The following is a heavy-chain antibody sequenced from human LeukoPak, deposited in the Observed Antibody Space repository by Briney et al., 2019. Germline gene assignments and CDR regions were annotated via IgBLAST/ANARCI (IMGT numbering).Heavy chain of an antibody. CDR2: ISGSGDGT. CDR3: ARAPYSSYWDYYYYGMDV. V-gene: IGHV3-23*01. Sequence: GGSLRLSCAASGFTFSSYAMSWVRQAPGKGLEWVSAISGSGDGTYYADSVKGRFTISRDNSKNTLYLQMNSLRAEDTAVYYCARAPYSSYWDYYYYGMDVWGQGTTVSVSS. CDR1: GFTFSSYA. J-gene: IGHJ6*02. D-gene: IGHD6-6*01.